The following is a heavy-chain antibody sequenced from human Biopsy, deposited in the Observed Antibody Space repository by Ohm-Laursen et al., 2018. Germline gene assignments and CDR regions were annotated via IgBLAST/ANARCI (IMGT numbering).Heavy chain of an antibody. CDR3: VSFGINWGLSY. D-gene: IGHD7-27*01. CDR1: GFTFSSHA. J-gene: IGHJ4*02. V-gene: IGHV3-23*01. CDR2: IRDSGDSA. Sequence: SLRLSCAASGFTFSSHAMAWVRQAPGKGLEWVSGIRDSGDSAYYADSVKGRFTISRDNSRNTLYLQMNSLSTEDTAVYYCVSFGINWGLSYWGQGTLVTVSS.